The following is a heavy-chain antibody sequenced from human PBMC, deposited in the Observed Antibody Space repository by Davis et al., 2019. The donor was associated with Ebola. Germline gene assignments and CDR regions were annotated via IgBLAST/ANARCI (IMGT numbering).Heavy chain of an antibody. D-gene: IGHD2-21*02. J-gene: IGHJ3*02. CDR1: GYRFTDNN. V-gene: IGHV1-46*01. CDR2: IHPRAAGLT. Sequence: ASVKVSCKTSGYRFTDNNIHWVRQAPGQGLEWMGIIHPRAAGLTTYAQKFQGRLTMTIDTSTTTVYMQLSSLRSEDTAVYYCARDREGDWTFDIWGQGTVVTVFS. CDR3: ARDREGDWTFDI.